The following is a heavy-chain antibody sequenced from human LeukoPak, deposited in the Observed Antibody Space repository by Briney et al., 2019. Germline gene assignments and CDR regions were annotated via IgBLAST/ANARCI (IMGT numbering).Heavy chain of an antibody. D-gene: IGHD6-19*01. Sequence: PGGSLRLSCAVSGFIVTGNYMTWVRLAPGKGLEWVSTIYSGGTTFYTDSVRGRFSISRDNSKNTLYLQMNSLRVEDTALYYCARDGGWYKRGLDHYYYYMDVWGKGTTVIVSS. CDR1: GFIVTGNY. V-gene: IGHV3-53*01. J-gene: IGHJ6*03. CDR2: IYSGGTT. CDR3: ARDGGWYKRGLDHYYYYMDV.